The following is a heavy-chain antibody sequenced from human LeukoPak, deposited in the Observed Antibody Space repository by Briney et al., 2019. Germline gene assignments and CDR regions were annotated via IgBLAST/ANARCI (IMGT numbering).Heavy chain of an antibody. Sequence: GGSLRLSCAASGFTFSSYSMNWVRQAPGKGLEWVGRVKSKTDGGTTDYTAPVKGRFTISRDDSKNTVYLQMNSLKTEDTAVYYCTTMVGSLHYWGQGTLVTVSS. CDR3: TTMVGSLHY. D-gene: IGHD2-15*01. CDR1: GFTFSSYS. J-gene: IGHJ4*02. V-gene: IGHV3-15*01. CDR2: VKSKTDGGTT.